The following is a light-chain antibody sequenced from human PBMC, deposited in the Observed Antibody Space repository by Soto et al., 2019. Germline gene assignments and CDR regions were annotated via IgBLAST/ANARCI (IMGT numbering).Light chain of an antibody. J-gene: IGKJ4*01. CDR1: QRVSRD. CDR3: QQYYHGNPLN. Sequence: GNTYLRASQRVSRDLAWYQQKPGQAPRLLIYDTSTRATGVQARFSGSGSGTEFTLTISDLQSEDFAVYYFQQYYHGNPLNFCGGTKVEFK. CDR2: DTS. V-gene: IGKV3D-15*01.